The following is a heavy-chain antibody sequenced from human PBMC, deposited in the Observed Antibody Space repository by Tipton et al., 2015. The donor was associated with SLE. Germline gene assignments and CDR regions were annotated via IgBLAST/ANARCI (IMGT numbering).Heavy chain of an antibody. Sequence: TLSLTCTVSGGSISSGSYYWSWIRQPAGKGLEWIGHIYTSGSTNYNPSLKSRVTISVDTSKNQFSLKLSSVTAADTAVYYCASPVVPASYYGMDVWGQGTTVTVSS. CDR1: GGSISSGSYY. V-gene: IGHV4-61*09. D-gene: IGHD2-2*01. J-gene: IGHJ6*02. CDR3: ASPVVPASYYGMDV. CDR2: IYTSGST.